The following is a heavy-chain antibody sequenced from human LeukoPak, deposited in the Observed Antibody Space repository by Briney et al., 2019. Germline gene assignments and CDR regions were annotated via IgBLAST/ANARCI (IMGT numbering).Heavy chain of an antibody. CDR2: ISGSGAKT. V-gene: IGHV3-23*01. CDR1: GFTFSNYA. Sequence: GGSLRLSCAASGFTFSNYAMIWVRQAPGKGLEWVSGISGSGAKTYNGDYAKGRFTISRDNSRNTLYLQMNSLRAEDTAIYYCAKDPLDYWGQGTLVTVSS. J-gene: IGHJ4*02. CDR3: AKDPLDY.